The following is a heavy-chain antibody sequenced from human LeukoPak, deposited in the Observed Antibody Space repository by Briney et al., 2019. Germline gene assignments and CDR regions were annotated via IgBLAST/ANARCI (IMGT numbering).Heavy chain of an antibody. J-gene: IGHJ5*02. V-gene: IGHV3-21*01. Sequence: GGSLRLSCAASGFIFSSYSMNWVRQAPGKGLEWVSSISRSNSHIYYADSVKGRFTISRDNAKNSLYLQMNSLRAEDTAVYYCAKVVKDSYYDILTGYYHNWFDPWGQGTLVTVSS. CDR3: AKVVKDSYYDILTGYYHNWFDP. CDR1: GFIFSSYS. CDR2: ISRSNSHI. D-gene: IGHD3-9*01.